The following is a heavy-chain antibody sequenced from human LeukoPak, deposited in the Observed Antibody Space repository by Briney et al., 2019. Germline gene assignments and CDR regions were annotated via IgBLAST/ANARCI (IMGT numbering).Heavy chain of an antibody. CDR2: INHSGST. CDR3: ARGGGYCSDGSCYSDDY. D-gene: IGHD2-15*01. Sequence: PSETLSLTCAVYGGSFSGYYWSWIRQPPGKGLEWIGEINHSGSTNYNPSLKSRVTISVDTSKNQFSLKLNSVTAADTAVYYCARGGGYCSDGSCYSDDYWGQGTLVTVSS. J-gene: IGHJ4*02. CDR1: GGSFSGYY. V-gene: IGHV4-34*01.